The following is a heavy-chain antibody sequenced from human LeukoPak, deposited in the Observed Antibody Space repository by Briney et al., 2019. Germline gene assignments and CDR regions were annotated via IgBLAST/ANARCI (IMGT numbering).Heavy chain of an antibody. V-gene: IGHV3-7*03. CDR3: ARSIPYGTTWYGRSDY. Sequence: GGSLRLSCAASGFPFSSYSMTWVRQAPGKGLEWVANIKPDGTTKFYVDSVKGRFTISRHNALNSLYLQMNSLRAEDTAIYYCARSIPYGTTWYGRSDYWGQGTLVTVSS. D-gene: IGHD6-13*01. J-gene: IGHJ4*02. CDR1: GFPFSSYS. CDR2: IKPDGTTK.